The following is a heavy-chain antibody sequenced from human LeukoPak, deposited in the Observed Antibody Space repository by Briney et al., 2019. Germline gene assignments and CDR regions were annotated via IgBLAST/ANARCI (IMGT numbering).Heavy chain of an antibody. D-gene: IGHD3-10*01. CDR2: IYSGGST. CDR3: ARDSPPHVRPYGSGSILGY. CDR1: GFTVSSSY. V-gene: IGHV3-53*01. J-gene: IGHJ4*02. Sequence: GGSLRLSCAASGFTVSSSYMSWVRQAPGKGLEWVSVIYSGGSTYYADSVKGRFTISRDNSKNTLYLQMNSLRAEDTAVYYCARDSPPHVRPYGSGSILGYWGQGTLVTVSS.